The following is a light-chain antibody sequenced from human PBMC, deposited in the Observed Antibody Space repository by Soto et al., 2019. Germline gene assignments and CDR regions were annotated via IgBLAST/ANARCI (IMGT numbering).Light chain of an antibody. CDR3: QQYNGFSPAA. Sequence: DIQMTQSPSTLSASVGDRVTITCRASQSISNWLAWYQQKPGKAPKLLIYKASSLESGVPSRFSGSGSGTEFTLTISSLQPDDFATYYCQQYNGFSPAAFGQGTKLEIK. CDR1: QSISNW. CDR2: KAS. J-gene: IGKJ2*01. V-gene: IGKV1-5*03.